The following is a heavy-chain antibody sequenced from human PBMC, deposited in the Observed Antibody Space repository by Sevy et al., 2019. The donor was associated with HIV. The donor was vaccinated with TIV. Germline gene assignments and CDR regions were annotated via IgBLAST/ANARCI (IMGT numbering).Heavy chain of an antibody. Sequence: GGSLRLSCAASGFTFSANWMNWVRQAPGKGLEWVANIKADGSDKHYVESVEGRFTISRDNAKNLLFLQMNSLRVGDTAVYYCAHETFGRFESWGQGTLVTVPS. J-gene: IGHJ4*02. V-gene: IGHV3-7*01. CDR3: AHETFGRFES. CDR2: IKADGSDK. D-gene: IGHD3-16*01. CDR1: GFTFSANW.